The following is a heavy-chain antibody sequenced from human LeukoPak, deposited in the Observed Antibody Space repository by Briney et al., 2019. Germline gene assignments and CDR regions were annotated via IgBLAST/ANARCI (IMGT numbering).Heavy chain of an antibody. D-gene: IGHD5-12*01. CDR3: ASNTPGEWLRSGFDY. J-gene: IGHJ4*02. CDR2: ISGSGGRT. CDR1: GITLSNYG. V-gene: IGHV3-23*01. Sequence: PGGSLRLSCAVSGITLSNYGMSWVRQAPGKGLEWVAGISGSGGRTNYADAVKGRFTISRDNAKTTLFLQMNSLRVEDTAVYYCASNTPGEWLRSGFDYWGQGTLVTVSS.